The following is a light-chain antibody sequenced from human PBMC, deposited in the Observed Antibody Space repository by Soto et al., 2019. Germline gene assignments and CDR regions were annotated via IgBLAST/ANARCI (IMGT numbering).Light chain of an antibody. CDR1: SSNIGNNY. CDR2: ENY. CDR3: GAWDNSLTGGV. J-gene: IGLJ2*01. Sequence: QSVLAQPPSVSAAPGQKVTISCSGSSSNIGNNYVSWYQQLPGAAPKLLIYENYERPSGIPDRFSGSKSGTSATLDITGLQTGDEADYYCGAWDNSLTGGVFGGGTKLPVL. V-gene: IGLV1-51*02.